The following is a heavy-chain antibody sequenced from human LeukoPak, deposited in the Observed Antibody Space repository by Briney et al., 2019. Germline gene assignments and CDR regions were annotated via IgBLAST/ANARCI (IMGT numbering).Heavy chain of an antibody. CDR1: GFTFSSYA. CDR2: ISYDGSNK. J-gene: IGHJ3*02. V-gene: IGHV3-30*04. D-gene: IGHD3-22*01. Sequence: PGGSLRLSCAASGFTFSSYAMNWVRQAPGKGLEWVAVISYDGSNKYYADSVKGRFTISRDNSKNTLYLQMNSLRAEDTAVYYCARGTYYYDSSGPGGAFDIWGQGTMVTVSS. CDR3: ARGTYYYDSSGPGGAFDI.